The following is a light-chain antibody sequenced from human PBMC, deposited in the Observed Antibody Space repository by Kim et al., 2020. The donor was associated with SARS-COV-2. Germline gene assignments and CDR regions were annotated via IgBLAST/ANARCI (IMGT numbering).Light chain of an antibody. CDR1: SSNLGAGYE. CDR3: QSYDSSLSGPWV. J-gene: IGLJ3*02. V-gene: IGLV1-40*01. CDR2: SNT. Sequence: VTISCTGSSSNLGAGYEVHWYQQLPGTAPNLLIYSNTNRPTGVPDRFSGCKSGTSASLAITGLQAEDEADYYCQSYDSSLSGPWVFGGGTQLTVL.